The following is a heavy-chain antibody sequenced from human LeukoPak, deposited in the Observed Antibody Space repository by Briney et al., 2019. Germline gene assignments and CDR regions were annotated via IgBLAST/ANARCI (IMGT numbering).Heavy chain of an antibody. V-gene: IGHV3-43*01. Sequence: GGSLRLSCAASGFTFDDYTMHWVRQAPGKGLEWVSLITYDGGSAFYADSVKGRFTISRDNSKNSLSLQMNSPRSEDTALYYCATERQKYFDYWGQGTLVTVSS. D-gene: IGHD1-1*01. CDR1: GFTFDDYT. CDR2: ITYDGGSA. J-gene: IGHJ4*02. CDR3: ATERQKYFDY.